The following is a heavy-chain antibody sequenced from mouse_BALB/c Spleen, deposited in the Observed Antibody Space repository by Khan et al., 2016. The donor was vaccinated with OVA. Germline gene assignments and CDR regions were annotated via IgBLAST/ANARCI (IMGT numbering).Heavy chain of an antibody. J-gene: IGHJ2*01. CDR1: GYTFTDYA. V-gene: IGHV1S137*01. CDR2: ISTYSGNT. D-gene: IGHD2-3*01. Sequence: QVQLQQSGPELVRPGVSVKISCKGSGYTFTDYAMHWVKQSHAKSLEWIGLISTYSGNTNYKQTFKGKATMTVDKSSSTAYMELARLTSEDAAIYYCTSPAYACYYDDWGQGTTLTVSS. CDR3: TSPAYACYYDD.